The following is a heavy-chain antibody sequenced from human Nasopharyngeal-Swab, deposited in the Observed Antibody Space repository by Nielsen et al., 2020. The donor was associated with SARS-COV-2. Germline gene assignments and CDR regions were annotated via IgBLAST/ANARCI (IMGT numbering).Heavy chain of an antibody. V-gene: IGHV3-33*01. CDR3: ARSMVRGVKGPFDP. CDR2: IWYDGSNK. Sequence: GGSLRLSCAASGFTFSSYGMHWVRQAPGKGPEWVAVIWYDGSNKYYADSVKGRFTISRDNSKNTLYLQMNSLRAEDTAVYYCARSMVRGVKGPFDPWGQGTLVTVSS. D-gene: IGHD3-10*01. CDR1: GFTFSSYG. J-gene: IGHJ5*02.